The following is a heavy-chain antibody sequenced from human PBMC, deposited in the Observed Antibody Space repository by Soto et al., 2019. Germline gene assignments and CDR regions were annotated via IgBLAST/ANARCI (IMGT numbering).Heavy chain of an antibody. V-gene: IGHV3-23*01. CDR3: AKGYENAGYSSGWFHYFDY. Sequence: GGSLRLSCAASGFTFSSYAMSWVRQAPGKGLEWVSAISGSGGSTYYADSVKGRFTISRDNSKNTLYLQMNSLRAEDTAVYYCAKGYENAGYSSGWFHYFDYWGQGTLVTVSS. CDR1: GFTFSSYA. CDR2: ISGSGGST. J-gene: IGHJ4*02. D-gene: IGHD6-19*01.